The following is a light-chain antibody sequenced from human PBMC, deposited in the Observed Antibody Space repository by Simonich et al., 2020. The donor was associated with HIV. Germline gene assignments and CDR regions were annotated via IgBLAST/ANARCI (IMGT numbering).Light chain of an antibody. CDR2: DAS. Sequence: EIVMTQSPGTLSLSPGERATLSCRASQSVSSSDLAWYQQKPGLAPRLLIYDASNRATGIPDRFSGSGSGADFTLTISSLEPEDFAVYFCQQYGSSPLTFGGGTKVEIK. V-gene: IGKV3D-20*01. CDR1: QSVSSSD. J-gene: IGKJ4*01. CDR3: QQYGSSPLT.